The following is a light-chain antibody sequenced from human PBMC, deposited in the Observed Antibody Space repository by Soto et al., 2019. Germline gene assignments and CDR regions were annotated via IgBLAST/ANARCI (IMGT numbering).Light chain of an antibody. J-gene: IGKJ2*01. V-gene: IGKV3-15*01. CDR2: GAT. CDR1: QTVSNN. CDR3: QQYNNGPPYT. Sequence: ETVMTQSPDTLSVSPGERATLSCRASQTVSNNLAWYQQKPGQAPRLLIYGATTRATGIPARFSGSGSGTEFTLTISSLQSEDVAVYYCQQYNNGPPYTFGQGTKLEIK.